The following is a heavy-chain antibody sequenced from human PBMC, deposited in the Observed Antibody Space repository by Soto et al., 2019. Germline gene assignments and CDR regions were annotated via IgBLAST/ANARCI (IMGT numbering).Heavy chain of an antibody. CDR2: IYYSGST. J-gene: IGHJ6*02. D-gene: IGHD1-26*01. V-gene: IGHV4-59*08. CDR1: GGSISSYY. CDR3: GRGWWEREGYVMDV. Sequence: QVQLQESGPGLVQPSKTLSLTCTVSGGSISSYYWSWIRQPPGKELQYIGYIYYSGSTNYNPSLNVRVTIXXXTXXNQFSRTLTSVTAADTAVYYCGRGWWEREGYVMDVWGQGTTVTVSS.